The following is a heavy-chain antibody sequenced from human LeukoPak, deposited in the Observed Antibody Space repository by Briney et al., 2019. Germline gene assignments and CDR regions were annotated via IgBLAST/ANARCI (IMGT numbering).Heavy chain of an antibody. CDR3: ARQADDYYDSSGYFDY. D-gene: IGHD3-22*01. J-gene: IGHJ4*02. CDR1: GYTFTGYY. Sequence: ASVKVSCKASGYTFTGYYMHWVRQAPGQGLEWMGRIDPNSGGTNYAQKFQGRVTMTRDTSISTAYMELSRLRSDDTAVYYCARQADDYYDSSGYFDYWGQGTLVTVSS. V-gene: IGHV1-2*06. CDR2: IDPNSGGT.